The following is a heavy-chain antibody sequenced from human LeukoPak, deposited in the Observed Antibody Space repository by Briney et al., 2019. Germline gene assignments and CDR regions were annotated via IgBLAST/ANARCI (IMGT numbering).Heavy chain of an antibody. CDR3: ARYNSGSYWFDY. CDR1: GGSISSYY. Sequence: PSETLSLTCTVSGGSISSYYWSWIRQPPGKGLEWIGYIYYSGSTNYNPSLKSRVTIPVDTSKNQFSLKLSSVTAADTAVYYCARYNSGSYWFDYWGQGTLVTVSS. V-gene: IGHV4-59*01. CDR2: IYYSGST. D-gene: IGHD1-26*01. J-gene: IGHJ4*02.